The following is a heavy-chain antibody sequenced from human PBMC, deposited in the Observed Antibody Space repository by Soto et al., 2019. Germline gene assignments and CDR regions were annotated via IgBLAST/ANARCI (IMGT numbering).Heavy chain of an antibody. CDR3: ATGYCRSDNCHFTH. Sequence: DVQLVESEGGLVKPGGSLRLSCAASGFNFHTYTMTWVRQAPGKGLEWVSSISGTSETIFYADSVKGRFTISRDNAKNSLYLQLNSLRDEETAVYYCATGYCRSDNCHFTHWGQGTLVTVSS. D-gene: IGHD2-2*03. CDR1: GFNFHTYT. V-gene: IGHV3-48*02. CDR2: ISGTSETI. J-gene: IGHJ4*02.